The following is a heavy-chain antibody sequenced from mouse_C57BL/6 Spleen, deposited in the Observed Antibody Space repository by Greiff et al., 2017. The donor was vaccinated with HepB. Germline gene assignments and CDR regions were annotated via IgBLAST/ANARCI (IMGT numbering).Heavy chain of an antibody. Sequence: EVKVEESEGGLVQPGSSMKLSCTASGFTFSDYYMAWVRQVPEKGLEWVANINYDGSSTYYLDSLKSRFIISRDNAKNILYLQMSSLKSEDTATYYCARALWLDYFDYWGQGTTLTVSS. D-gene: IGHD2-2*01. CDR3: ARALWLDYFDY. V-gene: IGHV5-16*01. J-gene: IGHJ2*01. CDR1: GFTFSDYY. CDR2: INYDGSST.